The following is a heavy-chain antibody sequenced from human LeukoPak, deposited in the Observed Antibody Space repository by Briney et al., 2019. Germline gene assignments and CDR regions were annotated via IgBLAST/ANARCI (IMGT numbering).Heavy chain of an antibody. CDR2: ISSSSSTI. Sequence: PGGSLRLSCAASGFTFSSYSMNWVRQDQGTGLEWVSYISSSSSTIYYADSVKGRFTISRDNAKNSLYLQMNSLRAEDTAVYYCARDGAPDAFDIWGQGTMVTVSS. D-gene: IGHD3-16*01. CDR1: GFTFSSYS. CDR3: ARDGAPDAFDI. V-gene: IGHV3-48*01. J-gene: IGHJ3*02.